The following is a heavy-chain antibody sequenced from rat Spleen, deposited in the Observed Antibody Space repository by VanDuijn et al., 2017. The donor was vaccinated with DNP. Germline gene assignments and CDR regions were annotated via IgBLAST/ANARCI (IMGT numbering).Heavy chain of an antibody. CDR2: ISYDGIRT. CDR3: VRQRNYVSSYYYAMDA. Sequence: EVQLVESGGGLVQPGRSLKLSCAASGFTFSDYAMAWVRQAPKKGLEWVATISYDGIRTYYRDSVKGRFTISRDNAKSTLYLQMDSLRSEDTATYYCVRQRNYVSSYYYAMDAWGQGTSVTVSS. CDR1: GFTFSDYA. V-gene: IGHV5-17*01. D-gene: IGHD1-3*01. J-gene: IGHJ4*01.